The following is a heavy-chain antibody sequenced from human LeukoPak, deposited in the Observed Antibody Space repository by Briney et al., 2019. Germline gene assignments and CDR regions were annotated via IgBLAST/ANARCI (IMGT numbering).Heavy chain of an antibody. CDR3: AREFGSGSYWFDP. J-gene: IGHJ5*02. Sequence: SQTLSLTCAISGDSVSSNSAAWNWIRQSPSRGLEWLGRTYYRSKWYNDYAVSVKSRITINPDASKDQFSLQVNSVTPEDTAVYYCAREFGSGSYWFDPWAREPWSPSPQ. D-gene: IGHD3-10*01. CDR2: TYYRSKWYN. V-gene: IGHV6-1*01. CDR1: GDSVSSNSAA.